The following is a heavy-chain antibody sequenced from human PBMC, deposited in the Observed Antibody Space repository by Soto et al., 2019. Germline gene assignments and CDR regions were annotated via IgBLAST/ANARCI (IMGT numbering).Heavy chain of an antibody. V-gene: IGHV1-2*02. D-gene: IGHD3-3*01. CDR1: GYPVTAYY. Sequence: QLHLVQSGAVVKKPGASVTVSCSASGYPVTAYYMHWVRQAPGRGLEWMGGINPATGAAKYTQTFQGRVTMTRDTSTSKVFRELSGLTSADTAVFYCARGGGVGVAGSAAFDMWGQGTLVTVSS. CDR2: INPATGAA. J-gene: IGHJ3*02. CDR3: ARGGGVGVAGSAAFDM.